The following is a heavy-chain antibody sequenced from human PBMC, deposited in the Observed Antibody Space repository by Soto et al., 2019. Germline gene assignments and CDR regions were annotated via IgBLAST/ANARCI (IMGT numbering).Heavy chain of an antibody. CDR2: ISGSGGST. J-gene: IGHJ6*02. D-gene: IGHD3-3*01. CDR3: AKDTIFGVVKTYGMDV. V-gene: IGHV3-23*01. CDR1: GFTFSSYA. Sequence: GGSLRLSCAASGFTFSSYAMSWVRQAPGKGLEWVSAISGSGGSTYYADSVKGRFTISRDNSKNTLYLQMNNLRAEDTAVYYCAKDTIFGVVKTYGMDVWGQGTTVTVSS.